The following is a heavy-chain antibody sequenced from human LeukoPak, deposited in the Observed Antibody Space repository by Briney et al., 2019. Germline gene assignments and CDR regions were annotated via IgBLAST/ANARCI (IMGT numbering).Heavy chain of an antibody. J-gene: IGHJ6*02. V-gene: IGHV4-31*03. CDR2: IYYSGST. CDR3: ARGYSYYDFWSGYYTSPYYYGMDV. Sequence: SQTLSLTCTVSGGSISSGGYYWSWIRQHPGKGLEWIGYIYYSGSTYYNPSLKSRVTISVDTSKNQFSLKLSSVTAADTAVYYCARGYSYYDFWSGYYTSPYYYGMDVWGQGTTVTVSS. D-gene: IGHD3-3*01. CDR1: GGSISSGGYY.